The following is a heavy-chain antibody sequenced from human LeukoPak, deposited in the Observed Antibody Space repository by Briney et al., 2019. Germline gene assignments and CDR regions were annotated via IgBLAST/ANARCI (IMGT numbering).Heavy chain of an antibody. CDR1: GFTFSSYA. V-gene: IGHV3-23*01. CDR2: ISGSGGTT. D-gene: IGHD6-13*01. CDR3: AKGGGIAAAAYYYMDV. J-gene: IGHJ6*03. Sequence: GGSLRLSCAASGFTFSSYAMSWVRQAPGKGLEWVSAISGSGGTTYYADSVKGRFTISRDNSKNTLYLQMKSRRAEDTAVYYCAKGGGIAAAAYYYMDVWGKGTTVTVSS.